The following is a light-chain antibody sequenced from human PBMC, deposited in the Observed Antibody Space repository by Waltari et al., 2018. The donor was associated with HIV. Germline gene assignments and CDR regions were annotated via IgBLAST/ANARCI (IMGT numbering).Light chain of an antibody. CDR2: SNN. CDR1: SSNIGSNT. J-gene: IGLJ2*01. V-gene: IGLV1-44*01. Sequence: QSVLTQPPSASGTPGQRVTISCSGSSSNIGSNTVNWYQQLPGTAPKVLIYSNNQRPSGFPDRFSGSKSGTSASLAISGLQSEDEAAYYCATWDDSLNGVVFGGGTTLTGL. CDR3: ATWDDSLNGVV.